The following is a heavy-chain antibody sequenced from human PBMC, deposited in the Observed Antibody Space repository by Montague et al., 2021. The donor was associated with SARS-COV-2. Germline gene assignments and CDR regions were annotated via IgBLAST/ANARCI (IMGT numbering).Heavy chain of an antibody. CDR3: ARAPYYGPGKPYQFDY. J-gene: IGHJ4*02. Sequence: SETLSHTCTVSGYSINSNHYWGWIRQPPGKGLEWIGCSYHSGTTHYHPSLKSRVTISLDTSNNHFSLKVTSVTAADTAVYYCARAPYYGPGKPYQFDYWGRGTLVTVSS. CDR1: GYSINSNHY. V-gene: IGHV4-38-2*02. CDR2: SYHSGTT. D-gene: IGHD3-10*01.